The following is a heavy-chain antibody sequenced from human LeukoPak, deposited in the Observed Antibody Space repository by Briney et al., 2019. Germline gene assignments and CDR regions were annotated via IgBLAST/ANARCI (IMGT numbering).Heavy chain of an antibody. D-gene: IGHD2-2*01. CDR2: IWYDGSNK. CDR3: ARAAAASYYYYYYMDV. V-gene: IGHV3-33*01. CDR1: GFTFSSYG. Sequence: GGSLRLSCAASGFTFSSYGMHWVRQAPSKGLEWVAVIWYDGSNKYYADSVKGRFTISRDNSKNTLYLQMNSLRAEDTAVYYCARAAAASYYYYYYMDVWGKGTTVTVSS. J-gene: IGHJ6*03.